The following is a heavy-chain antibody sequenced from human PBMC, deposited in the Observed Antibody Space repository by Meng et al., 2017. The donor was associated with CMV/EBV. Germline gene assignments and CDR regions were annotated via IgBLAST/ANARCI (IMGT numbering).Heavy chain of an antibody. V-gene: IGHV1-2*02. J-gene: IGHJ4*02. Sequence: ASVKVSCKASGYTFTGYYMHWVRQAPGQGLEWMGWINPNSGGTNYAQKFQGRVTMTRDTSFSTAYMELSRLRSDDTAVYYCARSTHYGGNSAGFDYWGQGTLVTVSS. CDR3: ARSTHYGGNSAGFDY. CDR1: GYTFTGYY. CDR2: INPNSGGT. D-gene: IGHD4-23*01.